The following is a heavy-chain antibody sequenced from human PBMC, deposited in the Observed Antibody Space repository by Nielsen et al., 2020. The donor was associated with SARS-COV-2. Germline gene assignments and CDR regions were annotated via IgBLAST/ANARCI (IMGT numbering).Heavy chain of an antibody. Sequence: GESLKISCAASGFTFSSYGMHWVRQAPGKGLEWVAVISYDGSNKYYADSVKGRFTISRDNAKDTLYLQMNSLRDEDTAVYYCTRDFDWDGGYWGQGTLVTVSS. D-gene: IGHD3-9*01. CDR3: TRDFDWDGGY. CDR1: GFTFSSYG. J-gene: IGHJ4*02. V-gene: IGHV3-30*03. CDR2: ISYDGSNK.